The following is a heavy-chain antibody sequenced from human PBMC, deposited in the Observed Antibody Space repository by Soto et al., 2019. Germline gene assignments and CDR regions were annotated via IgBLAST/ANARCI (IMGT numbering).Heavy chain of an antibody. V-gene: IGHV1-2*02. CDR2: INPNSGGT. J-gene: IGHJ6*02. Sequence: GASVKVSCKASGYTFTGYYMHWVRQAPGQGLEWMGWINPNSGGTNYAQKFQGRVTMTRDTSISTAYMELSRLRSDDTAVYYCARRGGAAGGYYYYYYGMDVWGQGTTVTVSS. D-gene: IGHD6-13*01. CDR3: ARRGGAAGGYYYYYYGMDV. CDR1: GYTFTGYY.